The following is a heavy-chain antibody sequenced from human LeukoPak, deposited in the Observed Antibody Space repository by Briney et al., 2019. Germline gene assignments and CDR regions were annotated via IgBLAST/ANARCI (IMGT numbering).Heavy chain of an antibody. CDR3: AKNPYGSGSSSYYVDY. CDR1: GFTFSDYA. J-gene: IGHJ4*02. V-gene: IGHV3-23*01. CDR2: ISDSGSNT. D-gene: IGHD3-10*01. Sequence: PGGSLRLSCTASGFTFSDYAMSWVRQAPGKGLEWVSAISDSGSNTYFADSLKGRFTISRDNSKNTLYLQMNSLRAEDTAVYYCAKNPYGSGSSSYYVDYWGQGTLVTVSS.